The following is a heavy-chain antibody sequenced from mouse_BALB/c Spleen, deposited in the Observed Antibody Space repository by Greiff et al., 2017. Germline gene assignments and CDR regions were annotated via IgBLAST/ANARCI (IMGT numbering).Heavy chain of an antibody. Sequence: EVKLVESGGGLVQPGGSLKLSCAASGFTFSSYGMSWVRQTPDKRLELVATINSNGGSTYYPDSVKGRFTISRDNAKNTLYLQMSSLKSEDTAMYYCARDKDWTYWGQGTLVTVSA. CDR2: INSNGGST. J-gene: IGHJ3*01. V-gene: IGHV5-6-3*01. CDR1: GFTFSSYG. CDR3: ARDKDWTY.